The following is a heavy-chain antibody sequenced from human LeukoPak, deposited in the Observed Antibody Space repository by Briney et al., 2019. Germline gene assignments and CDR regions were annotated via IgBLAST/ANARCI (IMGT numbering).Heavy chain of an antibody. CDR2: ISGSGGST. J-gene: IGHJ6*03. Sequence: GGSLRLSCAASGFTFSSCAMSWVRQAPGKGLEWVSAISGSGGSTYYADSVKGRFTISRDNSKNTLYLQMNSLRAEDTAVYYCAKENVVVVTGDYYMDVWGKGTTVTVSS. CDR1: GFTFSSCA. V-gene: IGHV3-23*01. CDR3: AKENVVVVTGDYYMDV. D-gene: IGHD2-21*02.